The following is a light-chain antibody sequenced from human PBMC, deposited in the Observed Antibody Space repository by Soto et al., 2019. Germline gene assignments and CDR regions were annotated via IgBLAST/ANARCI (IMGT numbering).Light chain of an antibody. Sequence: QSALTQPASVSGSPGQSITISCTGTSSDVGSYNLVSWYQQHPGKAPKLMIYEGSKRPSGVSNRFSGSKSGNTASLTISGLQAEDEADYYCSSYTSSSTLFVFGSGTQLTVL. CDR1: SSDVGSYNL. V-gene: IGLV2-14*02. CDR2: EGS. CDR3: SSYTSSSTLFV. J-gene: IGLJ7*01.